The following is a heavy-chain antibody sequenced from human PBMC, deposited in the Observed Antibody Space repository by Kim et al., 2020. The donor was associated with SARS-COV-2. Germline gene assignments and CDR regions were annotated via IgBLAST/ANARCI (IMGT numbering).Heavy chain of an antibody. D-gene: IGHD6-19*01. V-gene: IGHV4-39*01. J-gene: IGHJ4*02. CDR3: ARLDSSGWYYFDY. Sequence: YTPSLKSRVTISVDTSKSQFSLKLSSVTAADTAVYYCARLDSSGWYYFDYWGQGTLVTVSS.